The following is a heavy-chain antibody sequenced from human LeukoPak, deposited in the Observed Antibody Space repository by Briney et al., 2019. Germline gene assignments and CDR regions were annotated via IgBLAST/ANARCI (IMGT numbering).Heavy chain of an antibody. V-gene: IGHV3-30-3*01. D-gene: IGHD6-13*01. J-gene: IGHJ4*02. Sequence: PGRSLRLSCAASGFTFSSYAMHWVRQAPGKGLEWVAVISYDGSNKYYADSVKGRFTISRDNAKNSLYLQMNSLRAEDTAVYYCARDSPYSSSWIYYFDYWGQGTLVTVSS. CDR3: ARDSPYSSSWIYYFDY. CDR2: ISYDGSNK. CDR1: GFTFSSYA.